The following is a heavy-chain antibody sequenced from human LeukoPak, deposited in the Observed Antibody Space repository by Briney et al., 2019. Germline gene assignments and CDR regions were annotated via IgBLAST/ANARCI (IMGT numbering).Heavy chain of an antibody. CDR1: GYTFTRYY. Sequence: VASVKVCCKASGYTFTRYYMHWVRQAPGQGLEWMGMINPSGGTTTYAQKFQGRVTMTRDTSTRTVYMELSSLRSEDTAMYYCARDFAAMVTNGFDIWGQGTMVTVSP. J-gene: IGHJ3*02. V-gene: IGHV1-46*01. D-gene: IGHD5-18*01. CDR3: ARDFAAMVTNGFDI. CDR2: INPSGGTT.